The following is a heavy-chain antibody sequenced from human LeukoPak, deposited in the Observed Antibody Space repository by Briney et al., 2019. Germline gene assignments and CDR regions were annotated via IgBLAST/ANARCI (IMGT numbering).Heavy chain of an antibody. CDR2: IKGDGSEK. D-gene: IGHD3-22*01. V-gene: IGHV3-7*04. CDR1: GFTLGSYW. J-gene: IGHJ3*02. CDR3: ARDYYDSSGYFYGAFDI. Sequence: QPGGSLRLSCAASGFTLGSYWMSWVRQAPGKGLEWVANIKGDGSEKYYVDSVKGRFTISRDNPKNSLYLQVNSLTAEDTAVYYCARDYYDSSGYFYGAFDIWGQGTMVTVSS.